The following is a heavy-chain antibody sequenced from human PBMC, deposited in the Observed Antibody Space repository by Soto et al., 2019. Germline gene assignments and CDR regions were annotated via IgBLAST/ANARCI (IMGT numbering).Heavy chain of an antibody. CDR2: INASNGNT. V-gene: IGHV1-3*01. CDR3: ARDLGYSYGIHDAFDI. J-gene: IGHJ3*02. D-gene: IGHD5-18*01. CDR1: GYTFANYA. Sequence: ASVKVSCKASGYTFANYAMHWVRQAPGQRLEWMGWINASNGNTNYPQKFQGRVTMTRDTSTSTAYMELSSLRSDDTAVYYCARDLGYSYGIHDAFDIWGQGTMVTVSS.